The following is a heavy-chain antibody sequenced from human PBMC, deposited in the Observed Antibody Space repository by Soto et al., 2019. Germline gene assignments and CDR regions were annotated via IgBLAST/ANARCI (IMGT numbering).Heavy chain of an antibody. D-gene: IGHD1-7*01. V-gene: IGHV1-69*13. CDR1: GDTFSSYS. J-gene: IGHJ6*02. CDR2: IIPVFGSA. CDR3: ARDDGWNYRYYDMEV. Sequence: ASVKVSCKASGDTFSSYSINWVRQAPGQRLEWMGGIIPVFGSANYAQKFQGRVTITADESTRTAYMELNSLRSQDTAVYFCARDDGWNYRYYDMEVWGPGTTVTVSS.